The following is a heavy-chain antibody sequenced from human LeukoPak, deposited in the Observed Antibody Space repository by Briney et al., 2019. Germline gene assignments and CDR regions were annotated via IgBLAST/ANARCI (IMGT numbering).Heavy chain of an antibody. J-gene: IGHJ4*02. CDR1: GYTFTDYY. CDR2: INPNSGGT. Sequence: ASVKVSCKASGYTFTDYYMHWVRQAPGQGLEWMGRINPNSGGTNYAQKFQGRVTMTRDTSISTAYMELSRLRSDDTAVYYCARERGRPTYSSSWSYWGQGTLVTVSS. D-gene: IGHD6-13*01. V-gene: IGHV1-2*06. CDR3: ARERGRPTYSSSWSY.